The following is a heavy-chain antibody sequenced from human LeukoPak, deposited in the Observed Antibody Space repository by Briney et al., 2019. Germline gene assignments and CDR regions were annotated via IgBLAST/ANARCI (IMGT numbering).Heavy chain of an antibody. CDR1: GYSISSGYY. CDR3: ARDREAVAGYPLFFDY. D-gene: IGHD6-19*01. V-gene: IGHV4-38-2*02. Sequence: SETLSLTCSFSGYSISSGYYWGWIRQPPGQGLEWIGNIYHSGSTYYNPSLKSRVTISVDTSKNQFSLKLNSVTPEDTAVYYCARDREAVAGYPLFFDYWGQGTLVTVSS. J-gene: IGHJ4*02. CDR2: IYHSGST.